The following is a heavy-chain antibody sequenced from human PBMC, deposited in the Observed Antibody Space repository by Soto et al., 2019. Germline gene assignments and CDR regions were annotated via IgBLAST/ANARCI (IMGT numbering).Heavy chain of an antibody. CDR1: GFSLTTNVVG. CDR3: AHKRAYYFGSGTYFDY. Sequence: QITLEESGPTLVKPTQTLTLTCTFSGFSLTTNVVGVGWIRQPPGKALEWLAVIYGDDDKRYSPSLKSKLTVTRDTSKNQVVLMMTNMDPVDTATYYCAHKRAYYFGSGTYFDYWGQGTLVTVSS. CDR2: IYGDDDK. J-gene: IGHJ4*02. D-gene: IGHD3-10*01. V-gene: IGHV2-5*02.